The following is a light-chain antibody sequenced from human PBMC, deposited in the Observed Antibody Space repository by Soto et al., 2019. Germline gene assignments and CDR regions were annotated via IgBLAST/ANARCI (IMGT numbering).Light chain of an antibody. CDR3: QQRINWPPIT. CDR1: QSIRSY. CDR2: DTS. V-gene: IGKV3-11*01. Sequence: EIVLTQSSATLSLSPGERATLSCRASQSIRSYLAWYQQKPGQPPRLLIYDTSNRATGIPARFSGSGFGTDFTLTISSLEPEDFAIYYCQQRINWPPITFGPGTKVDIK. J-gene: IGKJ3*01.